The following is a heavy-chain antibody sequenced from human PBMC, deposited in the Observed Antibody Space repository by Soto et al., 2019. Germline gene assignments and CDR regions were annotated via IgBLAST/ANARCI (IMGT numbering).Heavy chain of an antibody. CDR3: ARVRGDFWGGFPY. CDR2: ISYDGNNQ. Sequence: QVQLVESGGGVVQPGRSLRLSCAVSGFTFSSYAMHWVRQAPGKGLEWVAVISYDGNNQYYADSVKGRFTISRDNSKNTLYLQMNSLRAEDTAVYYCARVRGDFWGGFPYWGQGTLVTVSS. CDR1: GFTFSSYA. V-gene: IGHV3-30-3*01. D-gene: IGHD3-3*01. J-gene: IGHJ4*02.